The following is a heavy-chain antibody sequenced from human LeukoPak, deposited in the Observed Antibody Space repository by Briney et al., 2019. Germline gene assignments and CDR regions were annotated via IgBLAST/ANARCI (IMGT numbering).Heavy chain of an antibody. D-gene: IGHD4-17*01. CDR2: INHSGST. J-gene: IGHJ3*02. CDR1: GGSFSGYY. V-gene: IGHV4-34*01. Sequence: SETLSLTCAVYGGSFSGYYWSWIRQPPGKGLEWIGEINHSGSTNYNPSLKSRVTISVDTSKNQFSLKLSSVTAADTAVYYCARAPRGGVTSARDAFDIWGQGTMVTVSS. CDR3: ARAPRGGVTSARDAFDI.